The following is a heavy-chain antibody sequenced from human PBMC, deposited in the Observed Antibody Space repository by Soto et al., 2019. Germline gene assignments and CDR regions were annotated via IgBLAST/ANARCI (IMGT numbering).Heavy chain of an antibody. J-gene: IGHJ6*03. CDR1: GGTFSSYT. CDR2: IIPILGIA. Sequence: QVQLVQSGAEVKKPGSSVKVSCKASGGTFSSYTISWVRQAPGQGLEWMGRIIPILGIANYAQKFQGRVTITADKSTSTADMERSSLRAEDTAVYYCARGGHYDAYRYCYCDYMDVGGKGATVTVSS. D-gene: IGHD3-3*01. CDR3: ARGGHYDAYRYCYCDYMDV. V-gene: IGHV1-69*02.